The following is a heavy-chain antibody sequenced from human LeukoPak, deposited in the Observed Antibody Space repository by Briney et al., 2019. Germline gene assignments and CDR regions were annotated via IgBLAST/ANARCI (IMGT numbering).Heavy chain of an antibody. J-gene: IGHJ4*02. CDR2: ISGSCGYT. CDR1: GFTFRSYG. D-gene: IGHD1-14*01. V-gene: IGHV3-23*01. Sequence: PGGSLRLSCAASGFTFRSYGMSWVRQAPGKGPEWVSSISGSCGYTYYADSVQGRFTISRDNSKNTLSLQMNSLRAEDAAIYYCATSPDIEASGTLYYLDFWGQGTLVSVSS. CDR3: ATSPDIEASGTLYYLDF.